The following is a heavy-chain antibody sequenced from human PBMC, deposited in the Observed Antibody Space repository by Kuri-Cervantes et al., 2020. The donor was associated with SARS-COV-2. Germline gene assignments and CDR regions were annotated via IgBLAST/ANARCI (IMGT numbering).Heavy chain of an antibody. Sequence: GGSLSLSCAASGFTFSSYGMHWVRQAPGKGLEWVAVIWYDGSNKYYADSVKGRFTISRDNSKNTLYLQMNSLRAEDTAVYYCARDGWTYCGGDCYYDGYFDYWGQGTLVTVSS. CDR3: ARDGWTYCGGDCYYDGYFDY. D-gene: IGHD2-21*01. V-gene: IGHV3-33*01. CDR2: IWYDGSNK. CDR1: GFTFSSYG. J-gene: IGHJ4*02.